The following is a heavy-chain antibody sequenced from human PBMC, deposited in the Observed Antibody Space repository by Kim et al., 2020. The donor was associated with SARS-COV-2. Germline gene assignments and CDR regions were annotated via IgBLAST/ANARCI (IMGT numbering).Heavy chain of an antibody. J-gene: IGHJ5*02. CDR2: IYFTGST. V-gene: IGHV4-59*11. CDR3: ARGPSAWRFDP. D-gene: IGHD6-19*01. Sequence: SETLSLTCSVSGGSISSHYWSWIRRPPGEGLELLGYIYFTGSTNYNPSLKSRVTISVDTSKNQFFLKVTSVTAADTAVYYCARGPSAWRFDPWGQGTLVIVSS. CDR1: GGSISSHY.